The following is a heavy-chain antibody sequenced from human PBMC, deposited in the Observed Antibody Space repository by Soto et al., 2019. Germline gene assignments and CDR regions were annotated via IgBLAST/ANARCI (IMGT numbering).Heavy chain of an antibody. V-gene: IGHV1-69*13. CDR2: IIPIFGTA. J-gene: IGHJ4*02. D-gene: IGHD6-13*01. CDR1: GGTFSSYA. Sequence: GASVKVSCKASGGTFSSYAISWVRQAPGQGLEWMGGIIPIFGTANYAQKFQGRVTITADESTSTAYMELSSLRSEDTAVYYCARTSSWIAAAERGSDYWGQGTLVTVSS. CDR3: ARTSSWIAAAERGSDY.